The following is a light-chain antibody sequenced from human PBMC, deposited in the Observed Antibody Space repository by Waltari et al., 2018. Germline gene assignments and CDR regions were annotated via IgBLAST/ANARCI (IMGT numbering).Light chain of an antibody. CDR1: QSLLHSNGYNY. Sequence: DIVMTQSPLSLPVTPVEPASISCRSSQSLLHSNGYNYLDWYLQKPGQSPQLLIYLGANRASGVPDRFSGSGAGTYFTLKISRVEAEDVGVYYCMQALQTPLTFGGGTKVEIK. J-gene: IGKJ4*01. CDR3: MQALQTPLT. V-gene: IGKV2-28*01. CDR2: LGA.